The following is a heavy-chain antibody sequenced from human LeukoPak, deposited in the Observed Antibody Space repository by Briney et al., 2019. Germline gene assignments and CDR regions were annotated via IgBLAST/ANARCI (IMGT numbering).Heavy chain of an antibody. Sequence: GGSLRLFCAASGFTFSTNGMHWARQAPGKGLEWVAVIAYDGSNKYYADSVKGRFTISRDNSENLLYLQMNSLRAEDTAVYYCAKDAFWPIGLDPWGQGTLVTVSS. CDR3: AKDAFWPIGLDP. D-gene: IGHD3-3*02. CDR1: GFTFSTNG. CDR2: IAYDGSNK. V-gene: IGHV3-30*18. J-gene: IGHJ5*02.